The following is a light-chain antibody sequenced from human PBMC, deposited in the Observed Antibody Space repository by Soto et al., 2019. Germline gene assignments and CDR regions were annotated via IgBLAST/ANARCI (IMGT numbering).Light chain of an antibody. CDR3: QQYNNWPPIT. CDR1: QSVRNN. CDR2: GAS. Sequence: ETVMTQSPATLSLSPGEGATLSCRASQSVRNNLAWYQQRPGQAPMLLIYGASTRATGIPARFSGSGSGTEFTLTISSLESEDFAVYYCQQYNNWPPITFGQGKRLQTK. J-gene: IGKJ5*01. V-gene: IGKV3-15*01.